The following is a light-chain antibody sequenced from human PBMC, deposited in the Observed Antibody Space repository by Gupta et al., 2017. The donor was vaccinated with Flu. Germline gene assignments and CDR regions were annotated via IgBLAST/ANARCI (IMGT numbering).Light chain of an antibody. Sequence: VLTQSPATLSLSPGERATLSCRASQSVSSIYLACFQQKPGQAPRLLIYGASSRATGLPDRFSGSGAGTXFTLTIXRRAPEDFAVYYCQQDGSSPRTFGXGTKVEIK. CDR1: QSVSSIY. CDR3: QQDGSSPRT. J-gene: IGKJ4*01. CDR2: GAS. V-gene: IGKV3-20*01.